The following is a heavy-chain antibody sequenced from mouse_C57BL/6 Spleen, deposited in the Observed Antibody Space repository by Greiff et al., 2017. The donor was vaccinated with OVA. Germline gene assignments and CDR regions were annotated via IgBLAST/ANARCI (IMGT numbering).Heavy chain of an antibody. CDR1: GYTFTSYW. CDR2: IDPNSGGT. J-gene: IGHJ2*01. CDR3: ARSGDGYDGVPYYFDY. D-gene: IGHD2-2*01. Sequence: QVQLQQPGAELVKPGASVKLSCKASGYTFTSYWMHWVKQRPGRGLEWIGRIDPNSGGTKYNEKFKSKATLTVDKPSSTAYMQLSSLTSEDSAVYDCARSGDGYDGVPYYFDYWGQGTTLTVSS. V-gene: IGHV1-72*01.